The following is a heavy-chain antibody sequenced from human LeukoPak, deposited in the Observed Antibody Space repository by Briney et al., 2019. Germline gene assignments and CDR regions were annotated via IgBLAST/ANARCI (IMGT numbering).Heavy chain of an antibody. Sequence: GGSLRLSCAASGFTFSSYAMHWVRQAPGKGLEWVAVISYDGSNKYYADSVKGRFTISRDNSKNTLYLQMNSLRAEDTAVYYCARGGESTFWSGYHKGPFDYWGQGTLVTVSP. J-gene: IGHJ4*02. CDR1: GFTFSSYA. V-gene: IGHV3-30-3*01. CDR3: ARGGESTFWSGYHKGPFDY. CDR2: ISYDGSNK. D-gene: IGHD3-3*01.